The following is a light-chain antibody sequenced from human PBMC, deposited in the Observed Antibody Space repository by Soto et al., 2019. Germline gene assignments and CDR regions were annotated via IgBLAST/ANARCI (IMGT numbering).Light chain of an antibody. CDR1: QSVSSN. CDR2: DAA. CDR3: QRYNNWPPYT. V-gene: IGKV3D-15*01. Sequence: EVVMTQSPATLSVSPGERATLSCRASQSVSSNLAWYQQKPGQAPRLLIYDAASRATGIAARFSGSGSGTEFTLTISSLQSEDFAVYYCQRYNNWPPYTFGQGTKVDIK. J-gene: IGKJ2*01.